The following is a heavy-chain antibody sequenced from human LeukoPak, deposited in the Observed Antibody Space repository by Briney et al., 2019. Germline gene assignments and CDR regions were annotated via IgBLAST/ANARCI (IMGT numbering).Heavy chain of an antibody. CDR3: ARAPYYYGSGSYYNGKFDY. CDR1: GYTFGTYG. CDR2: INPNSGGT. Sequence: ASVKVSCKASGYTFGTYGISWVRQAPGQGLEWMGWINPNSGGTNYAQKFQGRVTMTRDTSISTAYMELSRLRSDDTAVYYCARAPYYYGSGSYYNGKFDYWGQGTLVTVSS. D-gene: IGHD3-10*01. J-gene: IGHJ4*02. V-gene: IGHV1-2*02.